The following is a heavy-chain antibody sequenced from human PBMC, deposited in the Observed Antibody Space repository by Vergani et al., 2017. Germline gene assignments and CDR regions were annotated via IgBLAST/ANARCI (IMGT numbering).Heavy chain of an antibody. CDR3: ARDGYNYRLYYFDY. V-gene: IGHV4-34*01. CDR2: INHSGST. CDR1: GGSFSGYY. Sequence: QVQLQQWGAGLLKPSETLSLTCAVYGGSFSGYYWSWIRQPPGKGLEWIGEINHSGSTNYNPSLKSRVTISVDTSKNQFSLKLSSVTAADTAVYYCARDGYNYRLYYFDYWGQGTLVTVSS. J-gene: IGHJ4*02. D-gene: IGHD5-24*01.